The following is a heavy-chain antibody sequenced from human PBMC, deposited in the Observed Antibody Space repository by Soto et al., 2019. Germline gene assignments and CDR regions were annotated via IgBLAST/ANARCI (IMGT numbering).Heavy chain of an antibody. V-gene: IGHV1-69*01. Sequence: QVQLVQSGAEVQKPGSSVKVSCKASGGTFSSYAISWVRQAPGQGLEWMGGIIPIFGTANYAQKFQGRVTITADESTSTAYMELSSLRSEDTAVYYCARDMRAPTIFGVVNDWFDPWGQGTLVTVSS. D-gene: IGHD3-3*01. CDR1: GGTFSSYA. J-gene: IGHJ5*02. CDR3: ARDMRAPTIFGVVNDWFDP. CDR2: IIPIFGTA.